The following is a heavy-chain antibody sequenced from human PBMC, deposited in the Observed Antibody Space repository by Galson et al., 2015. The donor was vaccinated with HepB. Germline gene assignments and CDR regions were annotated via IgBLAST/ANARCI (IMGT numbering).Heavy chain of an antibody. V-gene: IGHV4-59*01. Sequence: ETLSLTCTVSGGSISSYYWSWIRQPPGKGLEWIGYIYYSGSTNYNPSLKSRVTISVDTSKNQFSLKLSSVTAADTAVYYCARGGRFLVLYNWFDPWGQGTLVTVSS. D-gene: IGHD3-3*01. CDR1: GGSISSYY. J-gene: IGHJ5*02. CDR3: ARGGRFLVLYNWFDP. CDR2: IYYSGST.